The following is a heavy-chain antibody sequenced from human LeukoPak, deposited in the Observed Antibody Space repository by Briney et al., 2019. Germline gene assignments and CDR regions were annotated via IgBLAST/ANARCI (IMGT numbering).Heavy chain of an antibody. V-gene: IGHV3-48*03. CDR3: ARDFSGQQLNWFDP. Sequence: PGGSLRLSCAASGFTFSSYEMNWVRQAPGKGLEWVSYISSSGSTIYYADSVKGRFTISRDNAENSLYLQMNSLRAEDTAVYYCARDFSGQQLNWFDPWGQGTLVPVSS. D-gene: IGHD6-13*01. CDR1: GFTFSSYE. J-gene: IGHJ5*02. CDR2: ISSSGSTI.